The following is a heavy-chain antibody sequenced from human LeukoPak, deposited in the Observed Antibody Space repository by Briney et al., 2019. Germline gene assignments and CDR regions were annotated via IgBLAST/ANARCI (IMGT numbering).Heavy chain of an antibody. V-gene: IGHV3-74*01. Sequence: GGSLRLSCAASGLTFSSYWMHWVRQAPGKGLVWVSRINSDGSSTSYADSVKGRFTISRDNAKNTLYLQMNSLRAEDTAVYYCAREVPDGPHFDYWGQGTLVTVSS. CDR2: INSDGSST. CDR1: GLTFSSYW. CDR3: AREVPDGPHFDY. D-gene: IGHD4-17*01. J-gene: IGHJ4*02.